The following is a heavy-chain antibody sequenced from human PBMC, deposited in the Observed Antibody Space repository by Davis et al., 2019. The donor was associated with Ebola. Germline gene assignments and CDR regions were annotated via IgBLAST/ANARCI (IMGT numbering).Heavy chain of an antibody. Sequence: SVKVSCKSSGDTFSSFTLSWLRQAPGHGLEWMGGIIPMFRSPHYAQKFQDRVTITADESTRTVYLELSSLRSEDTAVYYCARVQTGYYFDSSDSPSWFAPWGQGTLVTVS. CDR2: IIPMFRSP. D-gene: IGHD3-22*01. CDR1: GDTFSSFT. J-gene: IGHJ5*02. V-gene: IGHV1-69*13. CDR3: ARVQTGYYFDSSDSPSWFAP.